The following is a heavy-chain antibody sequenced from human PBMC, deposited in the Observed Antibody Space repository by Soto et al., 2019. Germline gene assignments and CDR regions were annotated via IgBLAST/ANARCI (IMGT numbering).Heavy chain of an antibody. CDR1: GFSFTFYG. J-gene: IGHJ5*02. Sequence: GASVKVSCKASGFSFTFYGIAWVRQAPGQGLEWMGWISARTGTTNYAQKFQGRVIMTTDTSTGTAYMDLRNLRSDDTAVYFCARTYCSGGNCYSGWFDPWGQGTPVTVSS. CDR2: ISARTGTT. V-gene: IGHV1-18*04. D-gene: IGHD2-15*01. CDR3: ARTYCSGGNCYSGWFDP.